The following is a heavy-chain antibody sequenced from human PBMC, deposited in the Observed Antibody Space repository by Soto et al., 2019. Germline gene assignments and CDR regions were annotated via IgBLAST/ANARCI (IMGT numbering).Heavy chain of an antibody. J-gene: IGHJ3*02. D-gene: IGHD4-17*01. CDR2: ISSSSSTI. V-gene: IGHV3-48*01. CDR3: ARDYKRTTVTTLVLKIKRKVDAFDI. Sequence: GGSLRLSCAASGFTFSSYSMNWVRQAPGKGLEWVSYISSSSSTIYYADSVKGRFTISRDNAKNSLYLQMNSLRAEDTAVYYCARDYKRTTVTTLVLKIKRKVDAFDIWGQGTMVTVSS. CDR1: GFTFSSYS.